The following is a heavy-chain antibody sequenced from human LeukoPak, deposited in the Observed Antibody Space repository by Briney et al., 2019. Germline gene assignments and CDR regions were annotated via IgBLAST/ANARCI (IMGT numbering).Heavy chain of an antibody. CDR3: AKDIWFGELPYYYYGMDV. Sequence: GGSLRLSCAASGFTFSSYAMSWVRQAPGKGLEWVSAISGSGGSTYYADSVKGRFTISRDNSKNTLYLQMNRLRAEDTAVYYCAKDIWFGELPYYYYGMDVWGQGTTVTVSS. CDR1: GFTFSSYA. J-gene: IGHJ6*02. V-gene: IGHV3-23*01. D-gene: IGHD3-10*01. CDR2: ISGSGGST.